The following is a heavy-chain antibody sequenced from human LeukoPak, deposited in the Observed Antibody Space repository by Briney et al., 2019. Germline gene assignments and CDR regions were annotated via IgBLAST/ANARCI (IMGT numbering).Heavy chain of an antibody. D-gene: IGHD6-6*01. V-gene: IGHV3-33*01. Sequence: PGGSLRLSCAASGFTFSSYGMHWVRQAPVKGLEWVAVIWYDGSNKYYADSVKGRFTISRDNSKNTLYLQMNSLRAEDTAVYYCARVSGRIAAPDYWGQGTLVTVSS. CDR3: ARVSGRIAAPDY. J-gene: IGHJ4*02. CDR1: GFTFSSYG. CDR2: IWYDGSNK.